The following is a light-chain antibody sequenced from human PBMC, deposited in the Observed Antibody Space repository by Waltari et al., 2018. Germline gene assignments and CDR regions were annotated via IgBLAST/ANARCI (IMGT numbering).Light chain of an antibody. CDR2: EVN. J-gene: IGLJ1*01. CDR3: TSYTSSITYV. Sequence: QSALTQPASVSGSPGQSITISCTGTSSDVGGYNYVSWYQQHPGKAPKRMIYEVNNRPSGVSDRFSGSKSGNTASLTISGLQAEDEADYYCTSYTSSITYVVGTGTKVTVL. V-gene: IGLV2-14*01. CDR1: SSDVGGYNY.